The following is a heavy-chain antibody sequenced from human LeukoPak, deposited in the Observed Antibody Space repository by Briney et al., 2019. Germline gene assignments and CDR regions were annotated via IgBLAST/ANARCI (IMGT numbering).Heavy chain of an antibody. CDR2: INPNSGGT. CDR3: ARVGYSYGPSGD. V-gene: IGHV1-2*06. CDR1: GYTFTGYY. J-gene: IGHJ4*02. Sequence: ASVKVSCKASGYTFTGYYMHWVRQAPGQGLEWMGRINPNSGGTNYAQKFQGRVTITRDTSISTAYMELSRLRSDDTAVYYCARVGYSYGPSGDWGQGTLVTVSS. D-gene: IGHD5-18*01.